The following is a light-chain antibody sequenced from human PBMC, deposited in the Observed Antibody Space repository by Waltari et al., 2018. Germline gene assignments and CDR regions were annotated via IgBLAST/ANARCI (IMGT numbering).Light chain of an antibody. CDR3: LSAYSGGSQGV. CDR2: KDT. V-gene: IGLV3-25*03. Sequence: SYELTQPPSVSVSPGQTAKIPCSGDALPKQYTYWYQQKPGQAPLLVIYKDTERPSGSPERFSGSSSGTTVTLTSSGVQAEDEADYYCLSAYSGGSQGVFGGGTKLTVL. J-gene: IGLJ2*01. CDR1: ALPKQY.